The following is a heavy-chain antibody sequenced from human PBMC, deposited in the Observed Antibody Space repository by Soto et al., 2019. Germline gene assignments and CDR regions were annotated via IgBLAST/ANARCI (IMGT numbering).Heavy chain of an antibody. CDR2: IRGDFVTT. Sequence: GGSLRLSCATSGFTFSDHAMHWVRQAPGEGLEWVSGIRGDFVTTPYPDSVRGRFTISRDNSKNMLYLQMNSLRAEDTAIYYCVKEGKMGVEGFDFWGQGTLVTVSS. J-gene: IGHJ4*02. CDR1: GFTFSDHA. D-gene: IGHD1-26*01. V-gene: IGHV3-23*01. CDR3: VKEGKMGVEGFDF.